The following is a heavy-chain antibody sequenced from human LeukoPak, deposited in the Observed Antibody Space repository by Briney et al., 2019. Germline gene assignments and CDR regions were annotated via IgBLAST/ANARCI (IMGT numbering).Heavy chain of an antibody. Sequence: SVKVSCKASGYTFTSYGISWVRQAPGQGLEWMGGIIPIFGTANYAQKFQGRVTITADESTSTAYMELSSLRSEDTAVYYCATLPNSYTVATTSDYWGQGTLVTVSS. D-gene: IGHD5-12*01. V-gene: IGHV1-69*13. CDR1: GYTFTSYG. J-gene: IGHJ4*02. CDR2: IIPIFGTA. CDR3: ATLPNSYTVATTSDY.